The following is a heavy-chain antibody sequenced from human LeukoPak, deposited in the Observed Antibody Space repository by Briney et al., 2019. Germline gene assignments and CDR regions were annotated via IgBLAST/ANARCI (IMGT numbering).Heavy chain of an antibody. CDR2: ISAYNGNT. J-gene: IGHJ3*02. V-gene: IGHV1-18*01. CDR1: GGTFSSYA. Sequence: GASVKVSCKASGGTFSSYAISWVRQAPGQGLEWMGWISAYNGNTNYAQKLQGRVTMTTDTSTSTAYMELRSLRSDDTAVYYCARDGEDIVVVPAAYDAFDIWGQGTMVTVSS. CDR3: ARDGEDIVVVPAAYDAFDI. D-gene: IGHD2-2*01.